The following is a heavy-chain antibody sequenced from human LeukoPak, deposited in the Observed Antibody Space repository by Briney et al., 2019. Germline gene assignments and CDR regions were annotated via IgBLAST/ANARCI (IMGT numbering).Heavy chain of an antibody. CDR1: GGSISSSSYY. D-gene: IGHD3-10*01. Sequence: PSETLSLTCTVSGGSISSSSYYWGWIRQPPGKGLEWIGSIYYSGSTYYNPPLKSRVTISVDTSKNQFSLKLSSVTAADTAVYYCARHIDYGSRTPHFFDYWGQGTLVTVSS. V-gene: IGHV4-39*01. J-gene: IGHJ4*02. CDR2: IYYSGST. CDR3: ARHIDYGSRTPHFFDY.